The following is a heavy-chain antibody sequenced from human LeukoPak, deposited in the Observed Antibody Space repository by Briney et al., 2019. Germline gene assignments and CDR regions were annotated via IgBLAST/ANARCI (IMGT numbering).Heavy chain of an antibody. Sequence: GGPLRLSCAASGFTFSSYSMNWVRQAPGKGLEWVSSISSSSSYIYYADSVKGRFTISRDNAKNSLYLQMNSLRAEDTAVYYCARDREGVVVPAANYIDYWGQGTLVTVSS. D-gene: IGHD2-2*01. CDR3: ARDREGVVVPAANYIDY. J-gene: IGHJ4*02. CDR1: GFTFSSYS. CDR2: ISSSSSYI. V-gene: IGHV3-21*01.